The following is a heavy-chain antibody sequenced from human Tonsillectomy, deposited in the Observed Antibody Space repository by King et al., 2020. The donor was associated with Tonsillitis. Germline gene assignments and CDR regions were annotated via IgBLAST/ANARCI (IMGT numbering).Heavy chain of an antibody. CDR3: SGGERGLSSHYGAHWYLDP. CDR2: ISSDGSRK. J-gene: IGHJ2*01. CDR1: GFTFSSYG. D-gene: IGHD4-17*01. Sequence: VQLVESGGGVVQPGTSLKLSCAASGFTFSSYGMHWVRQAPDKGLDWVAFISSDGSRKYYTDSVKGRFTISRDNSENTLFLQIASLRAEDTSVFYCSGGERGLSSHYGAHWYLDPWGRGTLVTVSS. V-gene: IGHV3-30-3*01.